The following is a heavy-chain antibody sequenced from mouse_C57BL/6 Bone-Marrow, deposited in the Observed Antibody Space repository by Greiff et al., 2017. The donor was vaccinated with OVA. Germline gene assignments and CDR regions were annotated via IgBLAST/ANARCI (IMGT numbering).Heavy chain of an antibody. V-gene: IGHV1-72*01. CDR1: GYTFTSYW. Sequence: QVQLQQPGAELVKPGASVKLSCKASGYTFTSYWMHWVKQRPGRGLEWIGRIAPKSGGTNDNEKFKSKATLTVDKPSSTAYMQRSSLASEDSAVYYCARPVVVGDFDFWGQGTALTVSS. D-gene: IGHD1-1*01. J-gene: IGHJ2*01. CDR3: ARPVVVGDFDF. CDR2: IAPKSGGT.